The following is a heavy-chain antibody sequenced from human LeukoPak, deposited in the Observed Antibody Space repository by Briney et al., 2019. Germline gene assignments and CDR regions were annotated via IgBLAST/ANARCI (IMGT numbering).Heavy chain of an antibody. CDR3: ARDPLYCSGGSCYAVSYYYYGMDV. CDR2: ISAYNGNT. J-gene: IGHJ6*04. D-gene: IGHD2-15*01. V-gene: IGHV1-18*04. CDR1: GYTFTSYG. Sequence: GASVKVSCKASGYTFTSYGINWVRQAPGQGLEWMGWISAYNGNTNYAQKLQGRVTMTTDTSTSTAYMELRSLRSDDTAGYYGARDPLYCSGGSCYAVSYYYYGMDVWGKGTTVTVSP.